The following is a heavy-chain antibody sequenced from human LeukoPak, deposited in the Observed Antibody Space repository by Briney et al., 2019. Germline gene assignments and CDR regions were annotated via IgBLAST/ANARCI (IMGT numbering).Heavy chain of an antibody. J-gene: IGHJ4*02. D-gene: IGHD2-2*01. CDR3: ARHLADYCSSTSCYGIDY. CDR1: GGSISSGDYY. CDR2: IYYSGST. Sequence: PSQTLSLTCTVSGGSISSGDYYWGWIRQPPGKGLEWIGSIYYSGSTYYNPSLKSRVTISVDTSKNQFSLKLSSVTAADTAVYYCARHLADYCSSTSCYGIDYWGQGTLVTVSS. V-gene: IGHV4-39*01.